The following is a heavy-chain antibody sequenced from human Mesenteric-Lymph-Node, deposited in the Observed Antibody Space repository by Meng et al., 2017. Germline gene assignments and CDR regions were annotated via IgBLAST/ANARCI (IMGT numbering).Heavy chain of an antibody. CDR2: IYSAGTT. J-gene: IGHJ4*02. CDR1: GFSVSINY. CDR3: ARGPYGDYVIPRAGDY. Sequence: GGSLRLSCAASGFSVSINYMSWVRQAPGKGLESVSFIYSAGTTYYADSVKGRFTISRDNSKNTLYLQMNSLRAEDTAVYYCARGPYGDYVIPRAGDYWGQGTLVTVSS. V-gene: IGHV3-53*01. D-gene: IGHD4-17*01.